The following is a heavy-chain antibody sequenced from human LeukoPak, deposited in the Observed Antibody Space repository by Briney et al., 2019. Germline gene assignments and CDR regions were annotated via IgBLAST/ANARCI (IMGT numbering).Heavy chain of an antibody. Sequence: GGSLRLSCAASGFTFSSYSMNWVRQAPGKGLEWVSYISSRSSAIYYADSVKGRFTISRDNAKNSLYLQMNSLRAEDTAVYYCARTISVQLGSYYGMDVWGQGTTVTVSS. J-gene: IGHJ6*02. D-gene: IGHD5-18*01. CDR3: ARTISVQLGSYYGMDV. CDR2: ISSRSSAI. V-gene: IGHV3-48*04. CDR1: GFTFSSYS.